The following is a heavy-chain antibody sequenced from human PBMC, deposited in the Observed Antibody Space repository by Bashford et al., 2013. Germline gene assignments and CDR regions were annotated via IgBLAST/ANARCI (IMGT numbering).Heavy chain of an antibody. J-gene: IGHJ5*02. D-gene: IGHD6-19*01. CDR2: ISAYNGNT. V-gene: IGHV1-18*01. Sequence: VASVKVSCKASGYTFTSYGISWVRQAPGQGLEWMGWISAYNGNTNYAQKLQGRVTMTTDTSTSTAYMELRSLRSDDTAVYYCARDSSVAGILNWFDPWGQGTLVTVSS. CDR3: ARDSSVAGILNWFDP. CDR1: GYTFTSYG.